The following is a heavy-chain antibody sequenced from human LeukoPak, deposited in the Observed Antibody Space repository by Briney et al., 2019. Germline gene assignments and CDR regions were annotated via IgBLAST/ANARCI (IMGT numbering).Heavy chain of an antibody. CDR3: AKDFLSGLTY. V-gene: IGHV3-23*01. Sequence: GGSMRLSCAASGFTFSSYAMSWVRQAAGKGLEWVSAISGSGGSTYYADTVKGRFTISRDNSKNTLYLQMNSLRAEDTAVYYCAKDFLSGLTYWGQGTLVTVSS. CDR1: GFTFSSYA. CDR2: ISGSGGST. D-gene: IGHD2/OR15-2a*01. J-gene: IGHJ4*02.